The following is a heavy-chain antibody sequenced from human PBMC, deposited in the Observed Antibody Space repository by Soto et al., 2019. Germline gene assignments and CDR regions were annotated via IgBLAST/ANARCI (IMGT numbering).Heavy chain of an antibody. CDR3: ARPLAAAGLDFDY. CDR2: IWHDESYK. V-gene: IGHV3-33*01. Sequence: GGSLRLSCAGSGFTFSSYGMNWVRQAPGKGLEWLTIIWHDESYKYYADSVKGRFTISRDNSKNTLYLEMNSLRAEDTAVYYCARPLAAAGLDFDYWGQGTLVTVSS. J-gene: IGHJ4*02. D-gene: IGHD6-13*01. CDR1: GFTFSSYG.